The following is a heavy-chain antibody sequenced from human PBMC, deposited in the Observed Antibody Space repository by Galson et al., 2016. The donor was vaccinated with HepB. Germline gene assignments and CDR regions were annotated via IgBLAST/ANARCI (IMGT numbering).Heavy chain of an antibody. V-gene: IGHV1-3*01. CDR2: INAASGYA. D-gene: IGHD3-9*01. CDR1: GYTFTTYG. J-gene: IGHJ3*01. CDR3: ARDLFPYDGNTGYRVEAFDV. Sequence: SVKVSCKASGYTFTTYGIYWVRQAPGESLEWLGWINAASGYAKYSQKFQGRVTITRETSASTAYMELSSLRSEDTAVYYCARDLFPYDGNTGYRVEAFDVWGQGTLVTVSS.